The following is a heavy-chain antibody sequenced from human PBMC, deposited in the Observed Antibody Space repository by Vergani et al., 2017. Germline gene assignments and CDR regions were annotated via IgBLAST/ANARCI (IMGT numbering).Heavy chain of an antibody. CDR1: GFTFSSYW. V-gene: IGHV3-7*01. CDR2: IKQDGSEK. CDR3: ARHGGSGWSLDY. J-gene: IGHJ4*02. D-gene: IGHD6-19*01. Sequence: EVHLLESGGGLVQPGGSLRLSCEVSGFTFSSYWMSRVRQAPGKGLEWVANIKQDGSEKYYVDSVKGRFTISRDNAKNSVYLQMNSLRAEDTAVFYCARHGGSGWSLDYWGQGTLVTVSS.